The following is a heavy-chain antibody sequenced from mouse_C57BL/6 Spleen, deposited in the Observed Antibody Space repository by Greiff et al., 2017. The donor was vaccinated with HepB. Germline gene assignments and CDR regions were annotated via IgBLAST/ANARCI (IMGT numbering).Heavy chain of an antibody. CDR3: ARPANWDRVYFDH. D-gene: IGHD4-1*01. Sequence: DVMLVESGGDLVKPGGSLKLSCAASGFTFSSYGMSWVRQTPDKRLEWVATISSGGSYTYYPDSVKGRFTISRDNAKNTLYLQMSSLKSEDTAMYYCARPANWDRVYFDHGGQGTTLTVSS. V-gene: IGHV5-6*02. CDR2: ISSGGSYT. CDR1: GFTFSSYG. J-gene: IGHJ2*01.